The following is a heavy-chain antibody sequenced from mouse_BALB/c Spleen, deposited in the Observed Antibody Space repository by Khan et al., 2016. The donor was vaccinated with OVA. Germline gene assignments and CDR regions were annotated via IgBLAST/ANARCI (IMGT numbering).Heavy chain of an antibody. CDR2: IDPFNDDT. CDR1: GYSFTTYY. Sequence: EVQLQESGPELMKPGASVKISCKASGYSFTTYYIHWVKQSHGKSLEWIGYIDPFNDDTNYNQKFKGKATLTVDKSSSTAYMHLSSLTSEDSAVYDCARHGSSCWFAYWGQGTLVTVSA. V-gene: IGHV1S135*01. J-gene: IGHJ3*01. D-gene: IGHD1-1*01. CDR3: ARHGSSCWFAY.